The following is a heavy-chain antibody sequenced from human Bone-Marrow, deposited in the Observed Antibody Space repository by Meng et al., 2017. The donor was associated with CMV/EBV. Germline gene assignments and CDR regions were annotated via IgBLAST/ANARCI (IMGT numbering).Heavy chain of an antibody. Sequence: SETLSLTCTVSGGSISSGGYYWSWIRQHPGKGLEWIGYIYYSGSTYYNPSLKSRVTISVDTSKNQFSLKLSSVTAADTAVYYCARVNDFWSGRIDYWGQGTLVTVSS. CDR3: ARVNDFWSGRIDY. CDR1: GGSISSGGYY. V-gene: IGHV4-31*03. CDR2: IYYSGST. D-gene: IGHD3-3*01. J-gene: IGHJ4*02.